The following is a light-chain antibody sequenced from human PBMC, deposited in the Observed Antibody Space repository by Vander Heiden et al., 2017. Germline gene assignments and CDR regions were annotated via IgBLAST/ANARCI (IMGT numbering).Light chain of an antibody. CDR2: GAS. CDR1: QSVTNSF. V-gene: IGKV3-20*01. J-gene: IGKJ5*01. Sequence: EIVLTQSPGTLSLSPGERATLSCRASQSVTNSFLAWYQQRPGQAPRLLIYGASSRATDIPDRFSGSESGTDFTLTISRLEPEDFAVYYCQSYGSSPSITFGQGTQLESK. CDR3: QSYGSSPSIT.